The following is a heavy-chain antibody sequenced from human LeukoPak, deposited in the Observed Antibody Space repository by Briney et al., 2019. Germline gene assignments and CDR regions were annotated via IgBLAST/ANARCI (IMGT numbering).Heavy chain of an antibody. CDR3: ASSPYCSSTSCQFLGYYFDY. CDR2: IHYSGRP. D-gene: IGHD2-2*01. CDR1: GGSVSGHY. J-gene: IGHJ4*02. V-gene: IGHV4-59*02. Sequence: SETLSLTCTVSGGSVSGHYWTWIRQPPGKGLEWIGQIHYSGRPDYNPSLKSRVTISVDTSKNQLSLKVTSVTGADTAVYYCASSPYCSSTSCQFLGYYFDYWGQGTLVTVSS.